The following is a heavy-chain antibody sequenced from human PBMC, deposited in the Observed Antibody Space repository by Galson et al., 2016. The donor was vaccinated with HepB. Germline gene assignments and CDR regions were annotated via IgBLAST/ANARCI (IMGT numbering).Heavy chain of an antibody. J-gene: IGHJ6*02. CDR3: ARDWGFWSDNHYGMDI. D-gene: IGHD3-3*01. V-gene: IGHV3-33*01. CDR1: GSTFSSYG. CDR2: IWYDGSKK. Sequence: SLRLSCAASGSTFSSYGMHWVRQAPGKGLEWMATIWYDGSKKYYGDSVKGRFIISRDNSKNTLYLHMNSLRVEDTAVYFCARDWGFWSDNHYGMDIWGQGTTVIVSS.